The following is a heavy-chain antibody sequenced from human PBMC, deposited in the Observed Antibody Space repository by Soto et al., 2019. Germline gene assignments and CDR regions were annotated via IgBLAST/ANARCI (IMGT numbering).Heavy chain of an antibody. CDR3: ARGPGQQLDRCYVDP. V-gene: IGHV4-34*01. D-gene: IGHD6-13*01. CDR1: GGSFIGYY. J-gene: IGHJ5*02. CDR2: INHSGST. Sequence: SETLSLTCAVYGGSFIGYYWSWIRQPPGKGLEWIGEINHSGSTNYNPSLKSRVTISVDTSKNQFSLKLSSVTAADTAVYYCARGPGQQLDRCYVDPCGQGTLVTVS.